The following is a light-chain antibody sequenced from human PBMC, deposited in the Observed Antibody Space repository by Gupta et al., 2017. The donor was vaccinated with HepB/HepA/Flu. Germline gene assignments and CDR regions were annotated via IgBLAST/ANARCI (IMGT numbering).Light chain of an antibody. CDR2: EDN. J-gene: IGLJ2*01. Sequence: NFMLTQPHSVSESPGKTVTISCTGSSGSIASNYVQWYQQRPGSAPTTVIYEDNQRPSGVPDRFSGSSDSSSNSAALTISGLKTEDEADYYGQSYDSSNVVFGGGTKRTVL. CDR1: SGSIASNY. CDR3: QSYDSSNVV. V-gene: IGLV6-57*02.